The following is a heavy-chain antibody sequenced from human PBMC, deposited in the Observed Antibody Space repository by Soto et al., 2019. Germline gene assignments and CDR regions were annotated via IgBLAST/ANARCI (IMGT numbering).Heavy chain of an antibody. J-gene: IGHJ6*02. CDR1: GFTFSSYS. CDR3: ASGPRAIRSLFYGMDV. Sequence: ESGGGLVKPGGSQRLSCAASGFTFSSYSMNWVRQAPGKGLEWVSSISSSSSYIYYADSVKGRFTISRDNAKNSLYLQMNSLRAEDTAVYYCASGPRAIRSLFYGMDVWGQGTTVTVSS. D-gene: IGHD4-17*01. V-gene: IGHV3-21*01. CDR2: ISSSSSYI.